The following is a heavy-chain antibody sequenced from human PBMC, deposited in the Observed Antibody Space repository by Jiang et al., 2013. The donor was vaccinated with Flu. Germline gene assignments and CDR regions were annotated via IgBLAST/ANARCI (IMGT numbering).Heavy chain of an antibody. V-gene: IGHV4-61*02. J-gene: IGHJ4*02. D-gene: IGHD1-7*01. Sequence: SGPGLVKPSQTLSLTCTVSGGSISSGSYYWSWIRQPAGKGLEWIGRIYSSGSTNYNPSLKSRVTISVDTSKNQFSLKLSSVTAADTAVYYCARLNYPYFDYWGQGTLVTGSS. CDR2: IYSSGST. CDR1: GGSISSGSYY. CDR3: ARLNYPYFDY.